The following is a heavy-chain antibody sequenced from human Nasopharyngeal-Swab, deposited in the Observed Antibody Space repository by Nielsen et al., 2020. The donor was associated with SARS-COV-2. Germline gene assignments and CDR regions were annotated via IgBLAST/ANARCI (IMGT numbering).Heavy chain of an antibody. CDR3: ARRSWFRDIFD. Sequence: WIRQPPGKGLEWIGEIYHSGSTNYNPSLKSRVTISVDKSKNQFSLKQSSVTAADTAVYYCARRSWFRDIFDWGQGTLVTVSS. J-gene: IGHJ4*02. V-gene: IGHV4-4*02. CDR2: IYHSGST. D-gene: IGHD3-10*01.